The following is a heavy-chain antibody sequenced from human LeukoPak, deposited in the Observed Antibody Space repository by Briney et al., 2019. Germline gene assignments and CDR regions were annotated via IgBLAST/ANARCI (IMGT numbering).Heavy chain of an antibody. CDR2: IYYSGST. CDR1: GGSISSGGYY. V-gene: IGHV4-61*08. CDR3: ASPVFTSGWYYFDY. Sequence: PSETLSLTCTVSGGSISSGGYYWNWIRQPPGKGLEWIGYIYYSGSTNYNPSLKSRVTISIDTSKNEFSLTLRSVTAADTAVYYCASPVFTSGWYYFDYWGQGTLVTVSS. J-gene: IGHJ4*02. D-gene: IGHD6-19*01.